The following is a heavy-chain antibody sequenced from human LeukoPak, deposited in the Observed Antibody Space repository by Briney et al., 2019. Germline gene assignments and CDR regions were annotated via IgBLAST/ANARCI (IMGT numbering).Heavy chain of an antibody. CDR1: GGSISSYY. CDR2: IYYSGTT. V-gene: IGHV4-59*12. CDR3: ARGAPITIFGVVKEGFDY. J-gene: IGHJ4*02. D-gene: IGHD3-3*01. Sequence: SETLSLTCTVSGGSISSYYWSWIRQPPGKGLEWIGYIYYSGTTNYNPSLKSRVTISVDTSKNQFSLKLSSVTAADTAVYYCARGAPITIFGVVKEGFDYWGQGTLVTVSS.